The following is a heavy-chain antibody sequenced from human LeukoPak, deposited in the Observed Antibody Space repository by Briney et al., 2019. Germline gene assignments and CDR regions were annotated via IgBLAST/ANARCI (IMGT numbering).Heavy chain of an antibody. J-gene: IGHJ4*02. CDR2: ISSGGDTI. CDR1: GFSFSIYA. D-gene: IGHD4-23*01. Sequence: PGGSLRPSCAASGFSFSIYAMSWVRQAPGKGLEWVSAISSGGDTIYYLDSVKGRFTISRDNSKNTLYLQMNSLRAEDTAVYYCARRTTVVGPAPFDHWGQGTLVTVSS. CDR3: ARRTTVVGPAPFDH. V-gene: IGHV3-23*01.